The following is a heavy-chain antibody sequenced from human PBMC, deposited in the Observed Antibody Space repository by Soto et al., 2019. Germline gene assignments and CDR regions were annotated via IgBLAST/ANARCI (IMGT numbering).Heavy chain of an antibody. V-gene: IGHV1-46*01. CDR3: ARVHCGGDCRPGEWFYYYGMDV. J-gene: IGHJ6*02. Sequence: QGQLVQSGAEMKTPGASVEVSCMASGYRFVDYYIHWVRQAPGQGLEWMGIINPRGGDSRYAQKFQGRVTMTMDTSTSTVYMDLTSLTSEDTAVYYCARVHCGGDCRPGEWFYYYGMDVWGQGTTVTVSS. CDR2: INPRGGDS. D-gene: IGHD2-21*01. CDR1: GYRFVDYY.